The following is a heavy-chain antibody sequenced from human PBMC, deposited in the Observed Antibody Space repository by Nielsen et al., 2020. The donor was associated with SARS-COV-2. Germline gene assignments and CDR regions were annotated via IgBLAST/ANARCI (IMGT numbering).Heavy chain of an antibody. CDR1: GGILNNHV. CDR3: ARDHRGSGITIFGVVTPDWFDP. Sequence: SVKVSCKSSGGILNNHVISWVRQAPGQGLEWMGLIIPIFGSTDYAQKFQGRVTITADKSTSTAYMELSSLRSEDTAVYYCARDHRGSGITIFGVVTPDWFDPWGQGTLVTVSS. J-gene: IGHJ5*02. D-gene: IGHD3-3*01. V-gene: IGHV1-69*06. CDR2: IIPIFGST.